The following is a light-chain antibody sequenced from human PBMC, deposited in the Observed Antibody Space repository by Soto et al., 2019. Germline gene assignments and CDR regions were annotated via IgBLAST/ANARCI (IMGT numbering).Light chain of an antibody. CDR1: SSNIGAGYD. CDR2: GNS. CDR3: LLYYGGAYV. V-gene: IGLV1-40*01. Sequence: QSVLTQPPSVSGAPGQRVTISCTGSSSNIGAGYDVHWYQQLPGTAPKLLIYGNSNRPSGVPDRFSGSKSGTSASLAITGLQAEDEADYYCLLYYGGAYVFGTGTKVTVL. J-gene: IGLJ1*01.